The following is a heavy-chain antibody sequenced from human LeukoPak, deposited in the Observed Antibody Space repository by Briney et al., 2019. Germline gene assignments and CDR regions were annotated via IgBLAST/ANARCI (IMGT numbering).Heavy chain of an antibody. CDR1: GGSISSYY. D-gene: IGHD4-11*01. V-gene: IGHV4-59*01. J-gene: IGHJ4*02. Sequence: PSETLSLTCTVSGGSISSYYWSWIRQPPGKGLEWIGYIYYSGSTNYNPSLKSRVTISVDTSKNQFSPKLSSVTAADTAVYYCARETDYSNYLDYWGQGTLVTVSS. CDR3: ARETDYSNYLDY. CDR2: IYYSGST.